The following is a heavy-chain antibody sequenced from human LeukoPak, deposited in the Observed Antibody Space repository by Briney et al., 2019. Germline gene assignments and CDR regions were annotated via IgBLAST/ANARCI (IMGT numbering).Heavy chain of an antibody. CDR3: ASADYDMAFDI. D-gene: IGHD3-9*01. J-gene: IGHJ3*02. Sequence: NPSETLSLTCTVSGGSISSGGYYWSWIRQHPGKGLEWIGYIYYSGSTDYNPSLKSRFTMSVDTSKNQFSLKLSSVTAADTAVYYCASADYDMAFDIWGQGTMVTASS. CDR2: IYYSGST. V-gene: IGHV4-31*03. CDR1: GGSISSGGYY.